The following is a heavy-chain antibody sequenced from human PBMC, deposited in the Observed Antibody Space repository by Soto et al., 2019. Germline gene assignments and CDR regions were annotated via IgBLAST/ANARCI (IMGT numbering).Heavy chain of an antibody. J-gene: IGHJ6*02. CDR3: ARDQRLYDSSGYYYYYYGMDV. CDR1: GYTFTSYY. CDR2: INPSGGST. Sequence: ASVKVSCKASGYTFTSYYIHWVRQAPGQGLEWMGIINPSGGSTSYAQKFQGRVTMTRDTSTSTVYMELSSLRSEDTAVYYCARDQRLYDSSGYYYYYYGMDVWGQGTTVTVSS. D-gene: IGHD3-22*01. V-gene: IGHV1-46*01.